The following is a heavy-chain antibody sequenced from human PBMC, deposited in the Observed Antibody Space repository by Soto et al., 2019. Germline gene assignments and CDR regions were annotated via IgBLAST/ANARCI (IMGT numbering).Heavy chain of an antibody. CDR3: ARGGGSAKYDFWSGSRAGMDV. J-gene: IGHJ6*02. CDR1: RGSISRYY. V-gene: IGHV4-59*01. CDR2: IYYSGST. D-gene: IGHD3-3*01. Sequence: SETLSLTCTVSRGSISRYYWSWTRPPPGEGLEWIGHIYYSGSTNYNPSLKSRVTISVDTDKNQFSLKLGSVTAGDTAVYYCARGGGSAKYDFWSGSRAGMDVWGQGTTVTVSS.